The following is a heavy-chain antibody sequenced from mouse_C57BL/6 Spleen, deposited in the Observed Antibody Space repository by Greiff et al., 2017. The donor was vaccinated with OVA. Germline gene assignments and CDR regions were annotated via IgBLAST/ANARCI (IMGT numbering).Heavy chain of an antibody. CDR1: GYTFTSYW. D-gene: IGHD2-14*01. V-gene: IGHV1-69*01. CDR2: IDPSDSYT. J-gene: IGHJ4*01. Sequence: QVQLQQSGAELVMPGASVKLSCKASGYTFTSYWMHWVKQRPGQGLEWIGEIDPSDSYTNYNQKFKGKSTLTVDKSSSTAYMQLSSLTSEDSAVYYCARRGIGYAMDYWGQGTSVTVSS. CDR3: ARRGIGYAMDY.